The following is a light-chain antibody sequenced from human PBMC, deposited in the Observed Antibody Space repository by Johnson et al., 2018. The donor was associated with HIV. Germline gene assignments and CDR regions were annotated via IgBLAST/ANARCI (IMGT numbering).Light chain of an antibody. CDR1: SSNIGYHY. Sequence: QSVLTQPPSVSAAPGQKVTISCSGSSSNIGYHYVSWYQQLPGTAPKLLIYENNKRPSGIPDRFSGSKSGTSATLGITGLQTGDEADYYCGTWDSSLACVFGTGTTVTVL. J-gene: IGLJ1*01. CDR3: GTWDSSLACV. CDR2: ENN. V-gene: IGLV1-51*02.